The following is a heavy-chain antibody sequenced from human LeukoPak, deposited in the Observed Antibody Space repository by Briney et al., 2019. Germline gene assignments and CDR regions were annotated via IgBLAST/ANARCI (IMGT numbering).Heavy chain of an antibody. Sequence: GGSLRLSCAASGFTFSGYTMHWVRQAPGKGLEWVAVIWSDGSNKYYADSVKGRFTISRDNSKNTLFLQMDSLRDEDTAVYYCTRDPNALDYWGQGTLVTVSS. V-gene: IGHV3-33*01. CDR3: TRDPNALDY. CDR1: GFTFSGYT. J-gene: IGHJ4*02. CDR2: IWSDGSNK.